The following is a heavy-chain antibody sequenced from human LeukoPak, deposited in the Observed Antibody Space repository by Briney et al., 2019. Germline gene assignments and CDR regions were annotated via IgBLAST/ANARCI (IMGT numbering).Heavy chain of an antibody. V-gene: IGHV3-72*01. CDR1: GFRVSDYY. CDR3: GDLGSAGTDH. CDR2: IRNKADGYTT. J-gene: IGHJ4*02. Sequence: GGSLRLSCAVSGFRVSDYYMSWVRQSPGQGLEWVGLIRNKADGYTTIYSASVNGRFTISRDDSKNSVYLQMDSLKAEDTAVYYCGDLGSAGTDHWGQGTLVTVSS. D-gene: IGHD3-10*01.